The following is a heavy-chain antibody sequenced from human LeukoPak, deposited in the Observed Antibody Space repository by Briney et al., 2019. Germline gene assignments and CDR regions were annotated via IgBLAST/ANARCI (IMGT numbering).Heavy chain of an antibody. Sequence: ASVKVSCKASGYTFTGYYMHWVRQAPGQGLEWMGWINPNSGGTNYAQKFQGRVTMTRDTSISTAYMELSRLRSDDTAVYYCTRRRSDWNDAFGYYFDYWGQGTLVTVSS. CDR3: TRRRSDWNDAFGYYFDY. D-gene: IGHD1-1*01. V-gene: IGHV1-2*02. J-gene: IGHJ4*02. CDR1: GYTFTGYY. CDR2: INPNSGGT.